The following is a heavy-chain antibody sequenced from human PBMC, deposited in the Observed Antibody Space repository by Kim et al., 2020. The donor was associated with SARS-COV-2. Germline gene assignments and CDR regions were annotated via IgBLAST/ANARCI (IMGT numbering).Heavy chain of an antibody. J-gene: IGHJ3*02. CDR3: ASTRPSGWWKSAFDI. CDR1: GGSISSSSYY. V-gene: IGHV4-39*01. Sequence: SETLSLTCTVSGGSISSSSYYWGWIRQPPGKGLEWIGSIYYSGSTYYNPSLKSRVTISVDTSKNQFSLKLSSVTAADTAVYYCASTRPSGWWKSAFDIWGQGTMVTVSS. CDR2: IYYSGST. D-gene: IGHD6-19*01.